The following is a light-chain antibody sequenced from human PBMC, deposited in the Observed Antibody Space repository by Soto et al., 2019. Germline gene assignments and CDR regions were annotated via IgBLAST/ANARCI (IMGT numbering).Light chain of an antibody. CDR3: HQYGSSPWT. CDR1: QSGFSFY. CDR2: GAS. J-gene: IGKJ1*01. Sequence: EIVLTQSPGTLSLSPGERATLSCRASQSGFSFYLAWFQQKPGQAPRLLIYGASTRATGIPDRFSGSGSGTDFTLTISRLEPEDFAEYYCHQYGSSPWTLGQGTKVEIK. V-gene: IGKV3-20*01.